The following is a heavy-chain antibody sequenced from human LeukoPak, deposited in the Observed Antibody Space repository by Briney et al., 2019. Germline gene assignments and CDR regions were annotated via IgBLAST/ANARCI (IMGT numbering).Heavy chain of an antibody. Sequence: ASVKVSCKASGYTFTGYYMHWVRQAPGQGLEWMGWINPNSGGTNYAQKFQGRVTMTRDTSISTAYMELSRLRSDDTAVYYCARDFCGDYERSDAFDIWGQGAMVTVSS. CDR1: GYTFTGYY. D-gene: IGHD4-17*01. CDR3: ARDFCGDYERSDAFDI. V-gene: IGHV1-2*02. J-gene: IGHJ3*02. CDR2: INPNSGGT.